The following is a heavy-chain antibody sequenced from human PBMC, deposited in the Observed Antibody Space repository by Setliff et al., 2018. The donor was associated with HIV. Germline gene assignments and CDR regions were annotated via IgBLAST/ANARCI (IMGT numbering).Heavy chain of an antibody. CDR2: INPNSGGT. D-gene: IGHD3-10*01. CDR1: GDTLTGYY. J-gene: IGHJ4*01. CDR3: ARGALLAVFDFDH. Sequence: ASVKVSCKASGDTLTGYYIHWVRQAPGQGLEWMGWINPNSGGTKYAQKFQGRVTLTWDTSSSLGYMEVRSLRSDDTAVFYCARGALLAVFDFDHWGHGTQVTVSS. V-gene: IGHV1-2*02.